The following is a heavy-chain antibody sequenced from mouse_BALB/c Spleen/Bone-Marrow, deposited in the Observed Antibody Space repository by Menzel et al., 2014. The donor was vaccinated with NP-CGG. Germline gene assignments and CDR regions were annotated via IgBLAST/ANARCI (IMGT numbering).Heavy chain of an antibody. J-gene: IGHJ2*01. Sequence: EAKVVESGGGLIQPGGLLKVSCAVSGFDFCRFWMSWVRPAPGKGLEWVGEINTDSSTLNYMPSLKDKFIISRDNAKNTLYPHMNKLRSEGTAIYNCARLCYYGYFTYLGQGTTLAVSS. CDR2: INTDSSTL. CDR1: GFDFCRFW. V-gene: IGHV4-1*02. CDR3: ARLCYYGYFTY. D-gene: IGHD1-1*01.